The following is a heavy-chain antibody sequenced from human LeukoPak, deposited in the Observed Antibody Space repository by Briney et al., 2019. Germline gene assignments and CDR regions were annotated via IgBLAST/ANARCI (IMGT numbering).Heavy chain of an antibody. CDR3: AKDGSWTLYSSSWYLDY. Sequence: GGSLRLSCAASGFTFSSYGMHWVRQAPGKVLEWVAFIRHDGSNKYYADSVKGRFTISRDNSKNTLYLQMNSLRAEDTAVYYCAKDGSWTLYSSSWYLDYWGQGTLVTVSS. J-gene: IGHJ4*02. CDR2: IRHDGSNK. CDR1: GFTFSSYG. V-gene: IGHV3-30*02. D-gene: IGHD6-13*01.